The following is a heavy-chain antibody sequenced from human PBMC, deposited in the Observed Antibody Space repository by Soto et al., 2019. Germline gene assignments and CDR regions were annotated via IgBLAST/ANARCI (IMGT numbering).Heavy chain of an antibody. D-gene: IGHD3-16*01. CDR3: AKGSGSSAYSPFDY. J-gene: IGHJ4*02. CDR2: IYYSGGI. Sequence: QLQLQESGPGLGKPSETLSLTCNVSGDSIRSSKYYWGWIRQPPGKGLEWIGTIYYSGGIYYNPSLKSRVTISIDTSKNHFSLKLSSVTAADTAVYYCAKGSGSSAYSPFDYWGQGTLVTVSS. CDR1: GDSIRSSKYY. V-gene: IGHV4-39*02.